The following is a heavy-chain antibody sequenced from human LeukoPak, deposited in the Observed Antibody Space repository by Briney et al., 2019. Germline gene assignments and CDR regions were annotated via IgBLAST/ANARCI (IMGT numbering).Heavy chain of an antibody. Sequence: GESLRLXCAASGFTFSSYSMKWVRQAPGKGLEWVSYISSASNTIYYADSVKGRFTISRDNAKNSLYLQMNSLRAEDTAMYYCARDGWFGDYNWFDPWGQGTLVTVSS. D-gene: IGHD3-10*01. CDR1: GFTFSSYS. J-gene: IGHJ5*02. CDR2: ISSASNTI. CDR3: ARDGWFGDYNWFDP. V-gene: IGHV3-48*01.